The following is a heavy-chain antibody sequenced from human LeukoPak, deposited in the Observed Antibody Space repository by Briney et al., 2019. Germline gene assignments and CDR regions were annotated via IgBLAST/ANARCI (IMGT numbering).Heavy chain of an antibody. V-gene: IGHV4-61*01. CDR1: GGSVSSGSYY. Sequence: SETLSLTCTVSGGSVSSGSYYWSWIRQPPGKGLEWIGYIYYSGSTNYNPSLKSRVTISVDTPKNQFSLKLSSVTAADTAVYYCARADSSGWYANYFDYWGQGTLVTVSS. CDR3: ARADSSGWYANYFDY. CDR2: IYYSGST. D-gene: IGHD6-19*01. J-gene: IGHJ4*02.